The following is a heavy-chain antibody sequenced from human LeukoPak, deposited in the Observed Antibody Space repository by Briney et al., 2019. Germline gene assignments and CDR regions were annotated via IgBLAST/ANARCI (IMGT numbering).Heavy chain of an antibody. D-gene: IGHD1-26*01. CDR3: VRRAAEWEILDY. J-gene: IGHJ4*02. V-gene: IGHV5-51*01. CDR1: GYRFDSYW. CDR2: MYPGDSDT. Sequence: GESLKISCKVSGYRFDSYWIGWVRQMPGKGLEWMGIMYPGDSDTRYSPSFQGQVTISADKSVSIAFLQWSSLKASDTAIYYCVRRAAEWEILDYWGQGTLVTVSS.